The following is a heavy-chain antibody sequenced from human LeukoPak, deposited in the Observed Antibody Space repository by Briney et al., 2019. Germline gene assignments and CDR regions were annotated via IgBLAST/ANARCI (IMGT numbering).Heavy chain of an antibody. D-gene: IGHD5-18*01. V-gene: IGHV1-24*01. J-gene: IGHJ4*02. CDR2: FDPEDGET. CDR3: ATIYSYGPNCFDY. Sequence: ASVKVSCKVSGYTLTELSMHWVRQAPGIGLEWMGGFDPEDGETIYAQKFQGRVTMTEDTSTDTAYMELSSLRSEDTAVYYCATIYSYGPNCFDYWGQGTLVTVSS. CDR1: GYTLTELS.